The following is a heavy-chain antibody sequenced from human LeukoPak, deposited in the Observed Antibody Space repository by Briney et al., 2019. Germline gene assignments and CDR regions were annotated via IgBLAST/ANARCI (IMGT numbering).Heavy chain of an antibody. CDR1: GYTFTSYG. CDR3: ARANVDTAMVTWDWFDP. J-gene: IGHJ5*02. CDR2: IIPIFGTA. V-gene: IGHV1-69*06. D-gene: IGHD5-18*01. Sequence: ASVKVSCKASGYTFTSYGISWVRQAPGQGLEWMGGIIPIFGTANYAQKLQGRVTITADKSTSTASMELSSLRSEDTAVYYCARANVDTAMVTWDWFDPWGQGTLVTVSS.